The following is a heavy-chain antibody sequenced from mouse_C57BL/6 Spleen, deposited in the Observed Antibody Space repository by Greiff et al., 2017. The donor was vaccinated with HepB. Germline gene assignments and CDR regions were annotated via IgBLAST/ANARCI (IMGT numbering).Heavy chain of an antibody. CDR1: GFTFSNYW. Sequence: EVKLQESGGGLVQPGGSMKLSCVASGFTFSNYWMNWVRQSPEKGLEWVAQIRLKSDNYATHYAESVKGRFTISRDDSKSSVYLQMNNLRAEDTGIYYCTGGVYYGNYGAMDYWGQGTSVTVSS. V-gene: IGHV6-3*01. CDR3: TGGVYYGNYGAMDY. J-gene: IGHJ4*01. D-gene: IGHD2-1*01. CDR2: IRLKSDNYAT.